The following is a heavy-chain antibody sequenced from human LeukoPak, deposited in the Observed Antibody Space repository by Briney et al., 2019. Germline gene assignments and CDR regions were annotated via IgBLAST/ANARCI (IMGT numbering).Heavy chain of an antibody. CDR3: ARDPGTGGDGY. CDR1: GYTFTSYY. J-gene: IGHJ4*02. CDR2: INPSGGST. D-gene: IGHD3-10*01. V-gene: IGHV1-46*01. Sequence: ASVKVSCKASGYTFTSYYMHWVRQAPGQGLEWMGIINPSGGSTSYAQKFQGRVTMTRDMSTSTVYMELSSLRSEDTAVYYCARDPGTGGDGYWGQGTLVTVSS.